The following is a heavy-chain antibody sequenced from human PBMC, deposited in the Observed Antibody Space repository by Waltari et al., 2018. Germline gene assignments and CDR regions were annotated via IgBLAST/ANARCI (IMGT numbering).Heavy chain of an antibody. CDR1: GYTFTGYY. CDR3: ARDLPRDLSESLGMDV. V-gene: IGHV1-2*06. Sequence: QVQLVQSGAEVKKPGASVKVYCKASGYTFTGYYMHWVRQAPGQGLEWMGRINPNSGGTNYAQKFQGRVTMTRDTSISTAYMELSRLKSDDTAVYYCARDLPRDLSESLGMDVWGQGTTVTVSS. J-gene: IGHJ6*02. CDR2: INPNSGGT.